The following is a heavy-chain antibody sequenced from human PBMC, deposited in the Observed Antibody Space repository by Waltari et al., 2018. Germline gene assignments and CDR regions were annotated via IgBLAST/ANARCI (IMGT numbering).Heavy chain of an antibody. Sequence: EVQLVESGGGLVQPGRSLRLSCAASGFTFDDYAMHWVRQAPGKGLEWVSGISWNSGSIGYADSVKCRFTISRDNAKNSLYLQMNSLRAEDTALYYCAKDRGAAREGYFDYWGQGTLVTVSS. CDR3: AKDRGAAREGYFDY. V-gene: IGHV3-9*01. D-gene: IGHD6-6*01. CDR2: ISWNSGSI. CDR1: GFTFDDYA. J-gene: IGHJ4*02.